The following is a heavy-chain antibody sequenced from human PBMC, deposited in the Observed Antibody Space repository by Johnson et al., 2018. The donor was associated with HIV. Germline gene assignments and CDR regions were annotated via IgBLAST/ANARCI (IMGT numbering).Heavy chain of an antibody. D-gene: IGHD2-15*01. CDR2: ISSSGSTI. J-gene: IGHJ3*01. V-gene: IGHV3-11*04. CDR1: GFTFGDYA. CDR3: AGRDLLRAFDF. Sequence: QVQLVESGGGLVQPGRSLRLSCTASGFTFGDYAMSWFRQAPGKGLEWVSYISSSGSTIYYADSVKGRFTISRDNAKNSLYLQMNSLRAEDTAVYYCAGRDLLRAFDFWGQGTMVTVSS.